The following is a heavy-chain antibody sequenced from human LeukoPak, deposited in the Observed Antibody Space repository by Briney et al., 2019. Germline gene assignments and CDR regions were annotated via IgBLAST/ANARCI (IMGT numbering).Heavy chain of an antibody. CDR1: GGPIGSHY. CDR3: ARGAGWWDY. J-gene: IGHJ4*02. CDR2: ISYSGRI. D-gene: IGHD2-15*01. V-gene: IGHV4-59*11. Sequence: SETLSLTCTVSGGPIGSHYWSWIRQPPGEGLEWIGYISYSGRINYNPSLKSRVTLSLDTSKNQFSLTLTSVTAADTAVYYCARGAGWWDYWGQGTLVTVSS.